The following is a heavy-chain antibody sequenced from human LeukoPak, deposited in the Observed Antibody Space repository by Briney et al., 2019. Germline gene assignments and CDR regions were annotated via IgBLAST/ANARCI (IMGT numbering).Heavy chain of an antibody. J-gene: IGHJ4*02. CDR2: INHSGST. Sequence: PSETLSLTCAVYGGSFSGYYWSWIRQPPGKGLEWIGEINHSGSTNYNPSLKRRGTISVDKTKKKYSLKLSSVTAADTAVYYCARGSGYSSSWYQDYWGQGTLVTVSS. CDR3: ARGSGYSSSWYQDY. CDR1: GGSFSGYY. V-gene: IGHV4-34*01. D-gene: IGHD6-13*01.